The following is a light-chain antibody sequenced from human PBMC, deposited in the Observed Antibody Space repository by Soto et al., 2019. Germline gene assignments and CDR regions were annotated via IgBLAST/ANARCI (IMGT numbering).Light chain of an antibody. Sequence: QSVLTQPASVSGSPGQSITISCTGTSNDVGSYNLVSWYQQHPGKAPKLMIFEGSKRPSGVSNRFSGSKSGNTASLTISGLQAEDEADFYCCSYAGSNYYVFGTGTKVTVL. CDR1: SNDVGSYNL. CDR3: CSYAGSNYYV. CDR2: EGS. V-gene: IGLV2-23*01. J-gene: IGLJ1*01.